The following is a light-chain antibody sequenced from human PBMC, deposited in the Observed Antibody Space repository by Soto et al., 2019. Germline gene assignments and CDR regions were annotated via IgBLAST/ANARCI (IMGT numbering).Light chain of an antibody. J-gene: IGKJ4*01. CDR3: QQYGTSPPKFT. CDR1: QSVSSNC. Sequence: EIVLTQSPGTLSLSPGERATLSCRASQSVSSNCLAWYQQKPGQTPRLLIYDASSRATGVPDRFSGSGSGTDLTLTISRLEPEDFALYYCQQYGTSPPKFTFGEGTRVDIK. CDR2: DAS. V-gene: IGKV3-20*01.